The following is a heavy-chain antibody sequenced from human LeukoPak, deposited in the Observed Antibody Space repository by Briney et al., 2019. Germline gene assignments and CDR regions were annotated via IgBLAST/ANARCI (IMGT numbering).Heavy chain of an antibody. CDR1: GFTFSGYG. D-gene: IGHD3-10*01. J-gene: IGHJ3*02. V-gene: IGHV3-21*06. CDR3: ARGRSITLLRGVAMSDGFDI. CDR2: TGTSGRYV. Sequence: PGRSLRLSCAASGFTFSGYGMHWVRQAPGKGLEWVSFTGTSGRYVYYGDSVKGRFTISRDNAKNLLFLQMNGLRAEDTALYYCARGRSITLLRGVAMSDGFDIWGQGAMVAVSS.